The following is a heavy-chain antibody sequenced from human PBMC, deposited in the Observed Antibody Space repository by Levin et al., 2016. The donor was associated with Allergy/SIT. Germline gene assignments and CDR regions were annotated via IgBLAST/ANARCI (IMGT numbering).Heavy chain of an antibody. J-gene: IGHJ4*02. CDR1: GFTFSSYW. CDR3: ARDLGRVSSSV. D-gene: IGHD6-13*01. Sequence: GGSLRLSCAASGFTFSSYWMNWVRQAPGKGLEWVANIKQDGSEKYYVDSVKGRFTISRDNAKNSLYLQMNSLRAEDTAVYYCARDLGRVSSSVWGQGTLVTVSS. CDR2: IKQDGSEK. V-gene: IGHV3-7*03.